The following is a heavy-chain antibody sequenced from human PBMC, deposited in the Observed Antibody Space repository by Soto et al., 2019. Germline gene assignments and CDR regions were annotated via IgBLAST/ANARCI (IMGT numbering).Heavy chain of an antibody. CDR1: GGSISSYY. CDR3: ASVLDYYGSGSSSYYYMDV. Sequence: SETLSLTCTVSGGSISSYYWSWIRQPPGKGLEWIGYIYYSGSTNYNPSLKSRVTISVDTSKNQFSLKLSSVTAADTAVYYCASVLDYYGSGSSSYYYMDVWGKGTTVTVSS. J-gene: IGHJ6*03. D-gene: IGHD3-10*01. V-gene: IGHV4-59*01. CDR2: IYYSGST.